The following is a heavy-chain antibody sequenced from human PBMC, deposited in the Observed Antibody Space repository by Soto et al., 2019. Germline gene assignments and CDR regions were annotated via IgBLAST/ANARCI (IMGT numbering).Heavy chain of an antibody. V-gene: IGHV1-69*02. CDR2: IIPILGIA. J-gene: IGHJ5*02. CDR1: GGTFSSYT. D-gene: IGHD2-2*01. CDR3: ARGSLGYCSSTSCSPNWFDP. Sequence: QVQLVQSGAEVKKPGSSVKVSCKASGGTFSSYTISWVRQAPGQGLEWMGRIIPILGIANYAQKFQGRVTITADKSTSTAYMELSSLRSEDTAVYYCARGSLGYCSSTSCSPNWFDPWGQGTLVTVSS.